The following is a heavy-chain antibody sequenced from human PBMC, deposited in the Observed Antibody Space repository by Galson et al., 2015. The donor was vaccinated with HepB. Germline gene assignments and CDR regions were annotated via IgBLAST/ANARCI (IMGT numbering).Heavy chain of an antibody. CDR2: INSDGSST. Sequence: SLRLSCAASGFTFSSYWMHWVRQAPGKGLVWVSRINSDGSSTSYADSVKGRFTISRDNAKNTLYLQMNSLRAEDTAVYYCARGGSDYDSSGYYDAFDIWGQGTMVTVSS. J-gene: IGHJ3*02. D-gene: IGHD3-22*01. CDR1: GFTFSSYW. V-gene: IGHV3-74*01. CDR3: ARGGSDYDSSGYYDAFDI.